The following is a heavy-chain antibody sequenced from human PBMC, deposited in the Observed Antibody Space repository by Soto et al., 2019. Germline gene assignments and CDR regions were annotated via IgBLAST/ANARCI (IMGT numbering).Heavy chain of an antibody. D-gene: IGHD2-2*01. CDR3: ASIVVVPAALRNYYGMDV. CDR1: GGTISSYA. Sequence: PVKLDCKASGGTISSYAISCVRQTQGQGLEWMGGIIPIFGTANYAQKFQGRVTITADKSTSTAYMELSSLRSEDTAVYYCASIVVVPAALRNYYGMDVWGQGTTVTVSS. V-gene: IGHV1-69*06. J-gene: IGHJ6*02. CDR2: IIPIFGTA.